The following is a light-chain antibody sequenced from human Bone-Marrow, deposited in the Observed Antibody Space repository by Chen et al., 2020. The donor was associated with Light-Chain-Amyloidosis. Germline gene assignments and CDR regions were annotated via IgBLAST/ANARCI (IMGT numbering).Light chain of an antibody. CDR2: DSN. V-gene: IGLV1-51*01. J-gene: IGLJ3*02. Sequence: QSALTQPPSLSAAQGQNVTIHCSGSSSNIGKNYVSWYQQLPGTAPKLLIYDSNKIPSGIPDRFSGTQSRTSAALGITGLQTGDEADYYCGAWDISLSGRVFGGGTRLTVL. CDR1: SSNIGKNY. CDR3: GAWDISLSGRV.